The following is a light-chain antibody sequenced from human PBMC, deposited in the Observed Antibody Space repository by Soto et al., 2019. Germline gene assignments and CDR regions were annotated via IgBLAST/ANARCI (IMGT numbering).Light chain of an antibody. CDR3: QQYNNWPFS. CDR2: DVS. Sequence: EIVMTQSQATLSVSRGERATLSCRARQGVTTNFAWYQQKSGQSPRLLIYDVSTRATGVPARFSGTGSETDFTLTISGLQSDDSAVYVCQQYNNWPFSFGQGTRLEIK. J-gene: IGKJ5*01. V-gene: IGKV3-15*01. CDR1: QGVTTN.